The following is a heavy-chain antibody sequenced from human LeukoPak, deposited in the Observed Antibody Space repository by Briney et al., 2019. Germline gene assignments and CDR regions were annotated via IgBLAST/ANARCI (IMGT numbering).Heavy chain of an antibody. Sequence: PGGSLRLSCAASGFTFSSYWMSWVRQAPGKGLEWVANIKQDGSEKYYVDSVKGRFTISRDNAKNSLYLQMNSLRAEDTAVYYSARVVSLSGYYSYYYMDVWGKGTTVTVSS. J-gene: IGHJ6*03. CDR1: GFTFSSYW. V-gene: IGHV3-7*01. CDR2: IKQDGSEK. D-gene: IGHD5-12*01. CDR3: ARVVSLSGYYSYYYMDV.